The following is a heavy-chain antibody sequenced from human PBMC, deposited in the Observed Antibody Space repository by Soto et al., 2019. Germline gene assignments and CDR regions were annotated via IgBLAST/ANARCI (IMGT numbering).Heavy chain of an antibody. V-gene: IGHV3-30*18. Sequence: QVQLVESGGGVVQPGRSLRLSCVASGFTFSGFGMHWVRQAPGKGLEWLAVISYDGATQYYRDSVKGRFAVSRDNSRNTLHLQMNSLRVEDSAIYYFGKMRDRGARHFYYWMDAWGQGTTVTV. CDR2: ISYDGATQ. CDR1: GFTFSGFG. J-gene: IGHJ6*02. D-gene: IGHD3-10*01. CDR3: GKMRDRGARHFYYWMDA.